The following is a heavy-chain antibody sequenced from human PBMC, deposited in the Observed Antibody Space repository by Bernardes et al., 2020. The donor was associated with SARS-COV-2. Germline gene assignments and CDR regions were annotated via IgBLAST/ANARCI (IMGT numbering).Heavy chain of an antibody. Sequence: GESLKISCKGSGYSFTSYWISWVRQMPGKGLEWMGIIDPSDSYTNYSPSFQGHVTISADKSISTAYLQWSSLKASDTAMYYCARHVTFGGIKTWFDPWGQGTLVTVSS. V-gene: IGHV5-10-1*01. CDR1: GYSFTSYW. D-gene: IGHD3-16*01. J-gene: IGHJ5*02. CDR2: IDPSDSYT. CDR3: ARHVTFGGIKTWFDP.